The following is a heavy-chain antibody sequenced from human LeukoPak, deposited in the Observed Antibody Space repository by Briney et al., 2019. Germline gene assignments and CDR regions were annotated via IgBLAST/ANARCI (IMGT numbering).Heavy chain of an antibody. Sequence: GGSLRLSCAASGFTFSGYVMHWVRQAPGKGLEWVAVISYDGGNKYYADSVKGRFSISRDNSKNTMYLQMNSLRDEDTALYYCARPYCGGDCYSFLDAFGIWGQGTMVTVSS. D-gene: IGHD2-21*02. CDR1: GFTFSGYV. V-gene: IGHV3-30-3*01. J-gene: IGHJ3*02. CDR3: ARPYCGGDCYSFLDAFGI. CDR2: ISYDGGNK.